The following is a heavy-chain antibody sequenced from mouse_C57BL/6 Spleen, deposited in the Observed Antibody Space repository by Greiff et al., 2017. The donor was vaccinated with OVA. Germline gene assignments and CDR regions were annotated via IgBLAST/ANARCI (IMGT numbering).Heavy chain of an antibody. Sequence: QVQLQQSGAELVKPGASVKISCKASGYAFTSYWMNWVKQRPGKGLEWIGQIYPGDGDTNYNGKFKGKATLTADKSSSTAYMHLSSLTSEDSAVYFCASNYGSSPLYFDYWGQGTTLTVSS. D-gene: IGHD1-1*01. CDR2: IYPGDGDT. CDR3: ASNYGSSPLYFDY. V-gene: IGHV1-80*01. J-gene: IGHJ2*01. CDR1: GYAFTSYW.